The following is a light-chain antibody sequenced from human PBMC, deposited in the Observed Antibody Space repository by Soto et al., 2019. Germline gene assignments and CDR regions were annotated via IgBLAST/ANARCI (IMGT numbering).Light chain of an antibody. J-gene: IGKJ4*01. V-gene: IGKV3-20*01. CDR3: QQYGISPLT. CDR1: QSVKSSY. Sequence: EIVLTQSPGTLSLSPGERATLSCRASQSVKSSYLAWYQQKPGQPPRLLIYGASTRATGIPDRFIGSGSATDFTLTITRMEPEDCAVFYCQQYGISPLTFGGGSKVEIK. CDR2: GAS.